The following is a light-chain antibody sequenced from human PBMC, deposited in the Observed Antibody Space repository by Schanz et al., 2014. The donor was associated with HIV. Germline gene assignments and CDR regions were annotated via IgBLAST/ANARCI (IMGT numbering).Light chain of an antibody. CDR1: SSDVGGYDY. CDR2: DVS. V-gene: IGLV2-14*01. CDR3: TSFTGSITVVV. J-gene: IGLJ2*01. Sequence: QSALTQPASVSGSPGQSITISCTGTSSDVGGYDYVSWYQQYPGTAPKLMIYDVSNRPSGVSNRFSGSKSGNTASLTISGLQAEDEADYYCTSFTGSITVVVFGGGTKLTVL.